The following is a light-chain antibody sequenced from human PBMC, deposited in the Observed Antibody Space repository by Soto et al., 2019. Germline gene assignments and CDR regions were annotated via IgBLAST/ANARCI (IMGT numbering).Light chain of an antibody. Sequence: QSVLTQPPSTSGTPGQRVAISCSGTSSNIGSHTVNWYQQLPGTAPKLLIYGDDQRPSGVPDRFSGSKSGTSAYLAISGLQPEDEVDYYCASWDDRLNGPVFGGGTKLTVL. J-gene: IGLJ3*02. V-gene: IGLV1-44*01. CDR2: GDD. CDR1: SSNIGSHT. CDR3: ASWDDRLNGPV.